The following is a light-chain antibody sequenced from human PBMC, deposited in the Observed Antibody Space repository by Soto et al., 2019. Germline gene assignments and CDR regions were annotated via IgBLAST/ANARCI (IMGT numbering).Light chain of an antibody. CDR2: LEGSGTY. CDR3: EIWDSNSQV. V-gene: IGLV4-60*02. CDR1: SGHSSYI. Sequence: QSVLTQSSASSASLGSSVRLTCTLSSGHSSYIIAWHQQQPGPAPRYLMKLEGSGTYNKGSGVPDRFSGSSSGADRYLTISNLNVEEEADYHCEIWDSNSQVFGGGTKLTVL. J-gene: IGLJ2*01.